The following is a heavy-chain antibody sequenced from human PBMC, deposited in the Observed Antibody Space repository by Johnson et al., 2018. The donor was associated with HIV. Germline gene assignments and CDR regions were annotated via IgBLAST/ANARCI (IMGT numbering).Heavy chain of an antibody. CDR1: RFTFSNYA. V-gene: IGHV3-23*04. J-gene: IGHJ3*02. D-gene: IGHD6-19*01. Sequence: MLLVESGGGVVQPGKFLRLSCSASRFTFSNYAMNWVRQAPGKGLEWVSAISGSGGSTYYADYVKGRFTISRDNSKNTLYLQMNSLRAEDTAVYYCAKDIASGYTNGGPLDIWGQGTMVTVSS. CDR3: AKDIASGYTNGGPLDI. CDR2: ISGSGGST.